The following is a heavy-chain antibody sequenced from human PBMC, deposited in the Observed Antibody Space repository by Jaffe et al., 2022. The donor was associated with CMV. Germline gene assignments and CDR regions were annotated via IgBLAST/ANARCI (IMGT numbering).Heavy chain of an antibody. CDR2: IKQDGSEN. CDR1: GFRFSTYW. J-gene: IGHJ6*02. D-gene: IGHD3-3*01. V-gene: IGHV3-7*01. Sequence: EVQLVESGGGLVQPGGSLRLSCAASGFRFSTYWMSWVRQAPGKGLEWVANIKQDGSENHYVDSVKGRFTISRDNAKNSLYLQMDSLRAEDTAVYYCARDYPHPYDVWSSYHPYYYYYGLDVWGQGTTVTVSS. CDR3: ARDYPHPYDVWSSYHPYYYYYGLDV.